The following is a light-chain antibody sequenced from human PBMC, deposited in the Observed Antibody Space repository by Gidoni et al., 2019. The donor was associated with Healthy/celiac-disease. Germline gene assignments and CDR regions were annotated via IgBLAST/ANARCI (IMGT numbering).Light chain of an antibody. Sequence: ELVLTQSPATLSLSPGERATLSCRASPSVSSYLAWYQQKPGQAPRLLIYDASNRATGIPARFSGSGSGTDFTLTISSLEPEDFAVYYCQQRSNWPPTFGGGTKVEIK. V-gene: IGKV3-11*01. CDR1: PSVSSY. CDR3: QQRSNWPPT. J-gene: IGKJ4*01. CDR2: DAS.